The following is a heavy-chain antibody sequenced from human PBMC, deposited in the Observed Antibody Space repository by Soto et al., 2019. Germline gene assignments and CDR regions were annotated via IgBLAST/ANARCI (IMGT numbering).Heavy chain of an antibody. CDR1: GSSIISVNW. D-gene: IGHD6-25*01. CDR2: ISRSGGT. V-gene: IGHV4-4*02. CDR3: ARYSSEYYFDY. J-gene: IGHJ4*02. Sequence: SGTLSLTCALNGSSIISVNWWSWVRQPPGKGLEWIGEISRSGGTNYNPSLKSRVTISLDKSRNQFSLNLSSVTAADSAVYFCARYSSEYYFDYWGQG.